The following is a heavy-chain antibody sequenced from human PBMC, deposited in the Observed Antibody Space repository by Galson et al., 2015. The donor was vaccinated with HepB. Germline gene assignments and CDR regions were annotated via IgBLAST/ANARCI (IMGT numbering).Heavy chain of an antibody. D-gene: IGHD3/OR15-3a*01. J-gene: IGHJ6*02. V-gene: IGHV4-4*02. Sequence: ETLSLTCSVSGASITRNNWWTWVRQPPGKGLEWIGEIYHTGGTNYNPSLKRRVTISVDKSKNQFSLKLGSVSAADTAVYYCVRGQIWTGYYKSHYSYGMDVWGQGTTVTVSS. CDR3: VRGQIWTGYYKSHYSYGMDV. CDR1: GASITRNNW. CDR2: IYHTGGT.